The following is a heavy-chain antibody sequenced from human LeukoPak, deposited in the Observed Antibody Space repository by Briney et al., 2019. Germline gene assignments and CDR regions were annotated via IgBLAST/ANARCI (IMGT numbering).Heavy chain of an antibody. CDR2: IYWNDDK. D-gene: IGHD5-18*01. V-gene: IGHV2-5*01. CDR3: AHSPSEYSYGLY. Sequence: SGPTLVNPTQTLTLTCTFSGFSLSTSGVGVGWIRQPPGKALEWLALIYWNDDKRYSPSLKSGLTITKDTSKDQVVLTMTNMDPVDTATYYCAHSPSEYSYGLYWGQGTLVTVSS. J-gene: IGHJ4*02. CDR1: GFSLSTSGVG.